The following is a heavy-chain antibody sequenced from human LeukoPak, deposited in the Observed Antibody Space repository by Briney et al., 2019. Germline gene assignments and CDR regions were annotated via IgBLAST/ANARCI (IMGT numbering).Heavy chain of an antibody. CDR2: ISSSSSYI. V-gene: IGHV3-21*01. D-gene: IGHD1-26*01. CDR3: ARERASGDCFAP. J-gene: IGHJ5*02. CDR1: GFTFSSYS. Sequence: GGSLRLSCAASGFTFSSYSMNWVRQAPGKGLEWVSSISSSSSYIYYADSVKGRFTISRDNAKNSLYLQMNSLRAEDTAVYYCARERASGDCFAPWGQGTLVTVSS.